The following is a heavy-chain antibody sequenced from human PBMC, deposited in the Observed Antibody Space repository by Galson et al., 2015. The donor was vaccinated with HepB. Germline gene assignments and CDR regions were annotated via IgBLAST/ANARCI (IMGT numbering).Heavy chain of an antibody. V-gene: IGHV3-23*01. CDR3: AKAHSTGWHQSVYYFDY. J-gene: IGHJ4*02. Sequence: SLRLSCAASGFTFTNYAMSWVRQTPGKGLEWVSTVSGSASSTNYADSVKGRFTIFRDNSKNTLYLQMNSLRAEDTAVYYCAKAHSTGWHQSVYYFDYWGQGTLVTVSS. D-gene: IGHD6-19*01. CDR2: VSGSASST. CDR1: GFTFTNYA.